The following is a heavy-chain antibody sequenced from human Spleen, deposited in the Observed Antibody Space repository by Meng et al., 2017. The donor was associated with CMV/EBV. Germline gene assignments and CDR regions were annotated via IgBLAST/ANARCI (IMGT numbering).Heavy chain of an antibody. CDR2: IRNKASSYTT. CDR3: ARTSGTTRDFDY. CDR1: GFTFSDHY. V-gene: IGHV3-72*01. J-gene: IGHJ4*02. D-gene: IGHD1/OR15-1a*01. Sequence: SLKISCAASGFTFSDHYMDWVRQAPGKGLEWVARIRNKASSYTTEYAASVRGRFTISRDDSKLLYLQMNSLKTEDTAVYYCARTSGTTRDFDYWGQGTLVTVSS.